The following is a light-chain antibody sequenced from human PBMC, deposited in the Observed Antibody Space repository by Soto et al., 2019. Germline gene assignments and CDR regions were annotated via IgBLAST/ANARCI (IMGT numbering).Light chain of an antibody. CDR3: QQYSSSPRT. J-gene: IGKJ4*01. V-gene: IGKV3-20*01. Sequence: EIVLTQSPGTLSLSPGERATLSCRASQSVSSSFLAWYQQKPGQAPRLLIYGASSRATGIPDRFSGSGSGTDFTLTISRLEPEDVEVYYCQQYSSSPRTFGGGTKVEIK. CDR2: GAS. CDR1: QSVSSSF.